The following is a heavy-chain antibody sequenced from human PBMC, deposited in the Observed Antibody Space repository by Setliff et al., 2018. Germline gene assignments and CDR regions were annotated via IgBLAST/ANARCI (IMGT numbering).Heavy chain of an antibody. CDR2: IIPIFGTA. CDR3: ARTLPTYCRDGPCKVGALDI. D-gene: IGHD1-26*01. Sequence: SVKVSCKASGYTFTGYYMHWVRQAPGQGLEWMGRIIPIFGTANYAQKFQGRVTITADESTSTAYMELSSLRSEDTAVYYCARTLPTYCRDGPCKVGALDIWGQGTMVTV. J-gene: IGHJ3*02. V-gene: IGHV1-69*13. CDR1: GYTFTGYY.